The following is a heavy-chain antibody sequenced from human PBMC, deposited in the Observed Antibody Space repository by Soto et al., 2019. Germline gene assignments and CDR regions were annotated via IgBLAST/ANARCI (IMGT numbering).Heavy chain of an antibody. CDR3: ATSGYNYGPFDY. J-gene: IGHJ4*01. D-gene: IGHD2-15*01. V-gene: IGHV1-69*01. CDR1: GDTFKNYA. Sequence: QVQLVQSGAEVRKPGSSVKVSCRASGDTFKNYAISWVRQAPGQGLEWMGGIIPIFGKTDYAQTFHAGGTINGDESTYTAHMELRGLRSDDTALYYCATSGYNYGPFDYWGRGLLVTVSS. CDR2: IIPIFGKT.